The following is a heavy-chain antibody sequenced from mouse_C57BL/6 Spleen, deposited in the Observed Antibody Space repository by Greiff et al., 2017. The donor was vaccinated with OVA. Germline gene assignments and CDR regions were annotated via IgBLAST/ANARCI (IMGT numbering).Heavy chain of an antibody. V-gene: IGHV5-17*01. CDR2: ISSGSSTI. J-gene: IGHJ4*01. CDR3: ARNDGYRYAMDY. CDR1: GFTFSDYG. Sequence: EVMLVESGGGLVKPGGSLKLSCAASGFTFSDYGMHWVRQAPEKGLEWVAYISSGSSTIYYADTVKGRFTISRDNAKNTLFLQMTSLRSEDTAMYYCARNDGYRYAMDYWGQGTSVTVSS. D-gene: IGHD2-3*01.